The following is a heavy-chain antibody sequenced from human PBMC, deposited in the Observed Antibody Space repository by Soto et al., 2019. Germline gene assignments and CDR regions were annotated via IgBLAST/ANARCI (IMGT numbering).Heavy chain of an antibody. V-gene: IGHV3-21*01. D-gene: IGHD3-16*01. CDR1: GFTFSSYS. CDR2: ISSSSSYI. J-gene: IGHJ6*02. Sequence: EVQLVESGGGLVKPGGSLRLSCAASGFTFSSYSMNWVRQAPGKGLEWVSSISSSSSYIYYADSVKGRFTIPRDNAKNSLYLQMNSLRAEDTAVYYCAREMGRPRGMDVWGQGTTVTVSS. CDR3: AREMGRPRGMDV.